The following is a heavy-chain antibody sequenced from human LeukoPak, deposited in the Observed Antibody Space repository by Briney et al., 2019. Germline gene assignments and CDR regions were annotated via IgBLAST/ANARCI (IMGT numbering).Heavy chain of an antibody. CDR1: GYTFTSYY. Sequence: ASVKVSCKASGYTFTSYYIHWVRQAPGQGLEWMGIINPSGGSTIYAQKFQGRVTLTRDMSTSTDYLELSSLRSEDTAVYYCARDNSVRDEAWWFYPWGQGTLVTVSS. CDR3: ARDNSVRDEAWWFYP. V-gene: IGHV1-46*01. CDR2: INPSGGST. D-gene: IGHD5-24*01. J-gene: IGHJ5*02.